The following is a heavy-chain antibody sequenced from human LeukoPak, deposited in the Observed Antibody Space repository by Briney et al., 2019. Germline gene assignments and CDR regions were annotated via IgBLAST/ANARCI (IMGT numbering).Heavy chain of an antibody. CDR3: ARRWNYGRNYYIDV. Sequence: PSETLSLTCAVYGGSFNIYYWSWIRQSPEKGLEWIGETNDGGTINYNPSLLSRVTVSLDRSKNQFSLRLTSVTSADTAVYYCARRWNYGRNYYIDVWGNGATVTVSS. D-gene: IGHD1-7*01. J-gene: IGHJ6*03. CDR2: TNDGGTI. CDR1: GGSFNIYY. V-gene: IGHV4-34*01.